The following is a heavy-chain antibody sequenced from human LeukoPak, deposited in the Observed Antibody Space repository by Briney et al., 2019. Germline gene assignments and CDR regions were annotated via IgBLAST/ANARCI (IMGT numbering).Heavy chain of an antibody. V-gene: IGHV4-61*02. CDR2: FYISGST. CDR1: GGSISSGSYY. D-gene: IGHD3-3*01. Sequence: PSQTLSLTCTVSGGSISSGSYYWSWIRQPAGKGLEWIGRFYISGSTNYNPSLKSRVTISEDTSKNQFSLKLSSATAADTAVYYCARSGILDWARAAFDIWGQGTMVTVSS. J-gene: IGHJ3*02. CDR3: ARSGILDWARAAFDI.